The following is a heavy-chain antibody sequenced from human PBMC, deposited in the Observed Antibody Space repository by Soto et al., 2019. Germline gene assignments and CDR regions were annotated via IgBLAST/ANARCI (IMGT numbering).Heavy chain of an antibody. V-gene: IGHV1-18*01. CDR3: ATVLRGVVNWFDP. J-gene: IGHJ5*02. CDR1: GDTFTNFG. Sequence: HLVQSGPEGKKPGASITVSCKTSGDTFTNFGLSWVRQAPGQGLEWMGWIATYNSNRTYAQKFQGRLTLTTDTSTSTAYMELKSLRYDDTAVYYCATVLRGVVNWFDPWGQGTLVTVSS. CDR2: IATYNSNR. D-gene: IGHD3-10*01.